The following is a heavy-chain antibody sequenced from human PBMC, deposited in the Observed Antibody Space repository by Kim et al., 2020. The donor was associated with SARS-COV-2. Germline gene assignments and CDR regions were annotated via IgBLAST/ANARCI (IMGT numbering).Heavy chain of an antibody. CDR3: ASPIYDILTGYYNEGWEAFDI. J-gene: IGHJ3*02. Sequence: GESLKISCKGSGYSFTSYWISWVRQMPGKGLEWMGRIDPSDSYTNYSPSFQGHVTISVDKSISTAYLQWSSLKASDTAMYYCASPIYDILTGYYNEGWEAFDIWGQGTMVTVSS. V-gene: IGHV5-10-1*01. CDR1: GYSFTSYW. CDR2: IDPSDSYT. D-gene: IGHD3-9*01.